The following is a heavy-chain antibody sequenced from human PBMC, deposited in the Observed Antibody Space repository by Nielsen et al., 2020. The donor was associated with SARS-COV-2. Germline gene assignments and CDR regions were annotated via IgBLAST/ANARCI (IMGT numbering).Heavy chain of an antibody. Sequence: SETLSLTCTLSGGSISNYYWSWIRQPPGKGLEWLGFIHHSGATTYNPSLESRVTMSVDTSKNQFSLKLRSVTAADTAVYYCARPPDTWGQGTMVTVPS. CDR3: ARPPDT. V-gene: IGHV4-59*08. CDR2: IHHSGAT. J-gene: IGHJ3*01. CDR1: GGSISNYY.